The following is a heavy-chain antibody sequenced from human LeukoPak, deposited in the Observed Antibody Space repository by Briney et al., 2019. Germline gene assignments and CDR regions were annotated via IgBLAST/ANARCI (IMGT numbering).Heavy chain of an antibody. CDR3: ASENDYGDYSFDY. CDR2: ISYDGSNK. D-gene: IGHD4-17*01. J-gene: IGHJ4*02. CDR1: GFTFSSYA. V-gene: IGHV3-30*04. Sequence: GGSLRLSCAASGFTFSSYAMHWVRQAPGKGLEWVAVISYDGSNKYYADSVKGRFTISRDNSKNTLYLQMNSLRAEDTAVYYCASENDYGDYSFDYWGQGTLVTVSS.